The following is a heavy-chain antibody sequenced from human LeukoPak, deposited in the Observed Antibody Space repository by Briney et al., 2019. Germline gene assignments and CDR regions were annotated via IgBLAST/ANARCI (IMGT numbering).Heavy chain of an antibody. CDR2: IAYDGNNI. V-gene: IGHV3-30*04. D-gene: IGHD4-17*01. J-gene: IGHJ4*02. Sequence: GRSLRLSCAASGFTFSHYAMHWVRQAPGKGLEWVAIIAYDGNNIYYADSVKGRFTISRDNSKNTLYLQMNSLRGDDTAVYYCVRGIYGDQPNWGQGTLVTVSS. CDR3: VRGIYGDQPN. CDR1: GFTFSHYA.